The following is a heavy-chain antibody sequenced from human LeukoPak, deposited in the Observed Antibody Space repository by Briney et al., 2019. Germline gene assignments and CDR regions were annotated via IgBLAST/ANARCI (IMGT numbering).Heavy chain of an antibody. D-gene: IGHD3-22*01. CDR2: INPNSGGT. Sequence: ASVKVSCKASGYTFTGYYMHWLRQAPGQGLEWMGWINPNSGGTNYAQKFQGRVTMTRDTSISTAYMELSRLRSDDTAVYYCARDSSGFYYGYNWFDPWGQGTLVTVSS. J-gene: IGHJ5*02. CDR1: GYTFTGYY. CDR3: ARDSSGFYYGYNWFDP. V-gene: IGHV1-2*02.